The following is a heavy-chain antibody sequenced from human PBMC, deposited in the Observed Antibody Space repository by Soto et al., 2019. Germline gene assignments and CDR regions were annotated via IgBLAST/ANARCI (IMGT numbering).Heavy chain of an antibody. CDR3: ASEVTTGNYFDY. J-gene: IGHJ4*02. V-gene: IGHV4-30-4*01. CDR2: IYYSGST. D-gene: IGHD4-4*01. CDR1: GGSISSGDYY. Sequence: SETLSLTCTVSGGSISSGDYYWSWIRQPPGKGLEWIGYIYYSGSTYYNPSLKSRVTISVDTSKNQFSLKLSSVTAADTAVYYCASEVTTGNYFDYWGQGTLVTV.